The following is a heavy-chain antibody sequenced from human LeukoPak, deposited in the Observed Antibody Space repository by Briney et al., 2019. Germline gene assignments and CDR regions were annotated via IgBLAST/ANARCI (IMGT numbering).Heavy chain of an antibody. Sequence: GGSLRLSCAASGFTFSSYAMSWVRQAPGKGLEWVSAISGSGGSTYYADSVKGRLTISRDNSKNTLYLQMNSLRAEDTAVYYCARVVPAALYFDYWGQGTLVTVSS. D-gene: IGHD2-2*01. J-gene: IGHJ4*02. V-gene: IGHV3-23*01. CDR1: GFTFSSYA. CDR3: ARVVPAALYFDY. CDR2: ISGSGGST.